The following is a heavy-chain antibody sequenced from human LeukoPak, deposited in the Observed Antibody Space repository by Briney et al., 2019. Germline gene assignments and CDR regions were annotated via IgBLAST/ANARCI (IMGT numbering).Heavy chain of an antibody. CDR1: GFAFSSYW. J-gene: IGHJ4*02. D-gene: IGHD2-15*01. V-gene: IGHV3-74*01. CDR2: VDSDGSST. Sequence: GGSLRLSCAASGFAFSSYWMYWVRQAPGKGLEWVSRVDSDGSSTSYADSVNGRFTMSRDNAKNTMYLPMDSLRAEDTAIYYCTRLGGSSSVDYWGQGTLVTVTS. CDR3: TRLGGSSSVDY.